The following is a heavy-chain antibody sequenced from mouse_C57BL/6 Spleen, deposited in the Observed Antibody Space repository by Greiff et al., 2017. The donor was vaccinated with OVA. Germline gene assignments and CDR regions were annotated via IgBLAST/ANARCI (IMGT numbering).Heavy chain of an antibody. J-gene: IGHJ1*03. D-gene: IGHD1-1*01. CDR2: IYPGSGNT. Sequence: QVQLQQSGAELVRPGASVKLSCKASGYTFTDYYINWVKQRPGQGLEWIARIYPGSGNTYYNEKFKGKATLTAEKSSSTAYMQLSSLTSEDSAVYFCARWGYVSPSYYWYFDVWGTGTTVTVSS. CDR3: ARWGYVSPSYYWYFDV. CDR1: GYTFTDYY. V-gene: IGHV1-76*01.